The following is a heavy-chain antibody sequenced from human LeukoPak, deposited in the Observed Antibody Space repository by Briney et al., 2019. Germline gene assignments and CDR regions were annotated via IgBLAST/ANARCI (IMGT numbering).Heavy chain of an antibody. Sequence: ASETLSLTCTVSGGSISSGDYYWSWIRQPPGKGLEWIGYIYYSGSTYYNPSLKSRVTISVDTSKNQFSLKLSSVTAADTAVYYCARDSYGSGFNFDYWGQGTLVTVSS. V-gene: IGHV4-30-4*01. J-gene: IGHJ4*02. CDR2: IYYSGST. D-gene: IGHD3-10*01. CDR1: GGSISSGDYY. CDR3: ARDSYGSGFNFDY.